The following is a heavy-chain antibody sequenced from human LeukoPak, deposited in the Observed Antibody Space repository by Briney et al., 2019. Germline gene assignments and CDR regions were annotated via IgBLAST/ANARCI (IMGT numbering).Heavy chain of an antibody. CDR2: ISAYNGNT. D-gene: IGHD6-13*01. CDR3: ARGPPQLANSYYYGMDV. CDR1: GYTFTSYG. J-gene: IGHJ6*02. Sequence: ASVKVSCKASGYTFTSYGISWVRQAPGQGLEWMGWISAYNGNTNYAQKLQGRVTMTTDTSTSTAYMDLRSLRPDDTAVYYCARGPPQLANSYYYGMDVWGQGTTVTVSS. V-gene: IGHV1-18*01.